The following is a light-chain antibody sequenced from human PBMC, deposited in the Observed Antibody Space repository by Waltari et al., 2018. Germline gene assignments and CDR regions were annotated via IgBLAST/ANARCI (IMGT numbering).Light chain of an antibody. CDR1: QSVSRA. CDR3: QHYLRLPVT. CDR2: GAS. Sequence: EIVLTQSPGTLSLSLGERATLSCRASQSVSRALAWYQQKPGQAPRLLIYGASTRATDIPDRFSGSGSGTDFSLTISRLEPDDFAVYYCQHYLRLPVTFGQGTTVEI. J-gene: IGKJ1*01. V-gene: IGKV3-20*01.